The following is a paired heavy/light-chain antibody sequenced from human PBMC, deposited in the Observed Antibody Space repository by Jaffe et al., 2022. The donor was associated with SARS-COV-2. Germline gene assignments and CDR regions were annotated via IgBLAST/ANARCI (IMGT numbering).Heavy chain of an antibody. CDR3: ARAWYYYDSSGSIVGY. CDR2: ISSDSTYI. V-gene: IGHV3-21*01. D-gene: IGHD3-22*01. J-gene: IGHJ4*02. Sequence: EVQLVESGGGLVKSGGSLRLSCAASGFSFSSYTMTWVRQAPGKGLEWVSSISSDSTYIYYADSMTGRFTISRDNARKSLYLQMNSLRAEDTAVYYCARAWYYYDSSGSIVGYWGQGTLVTVSS. CDR1: GFSFSSYT.
Light chain of an antibody. J-gene: IGLJ3*02. Sequence: QSALTQPASVSGSPGQSITISCTVTSSDVGGYKYVSWYQQHPGEAPKLMIYDVTNRPSGVSNRFSGSKSGNTASLTISGLQAEDEADYYCSSYTSSSTLFGGGTKLTVL. CDR1: SSDVGGYKY. CDR2: DVT. V-gene: IGLV2-14*03. CDR3: SSYTSSSTL.